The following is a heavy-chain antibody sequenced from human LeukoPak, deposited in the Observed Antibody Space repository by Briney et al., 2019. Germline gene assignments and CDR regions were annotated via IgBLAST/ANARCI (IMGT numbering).Heavy chain of an antibody. J-gene: IGHJ3*02. CDR3: ARYRPVTPLIKSAFDI. D-gene: IGHD3-16*02. CDR1: GDSISSSNW. V-gene: IGHV4-4*02. CDR2: IYHSGST. Sequence: PSGTLSLTCAVSGDSISSSNWWSWVRQPPGKGLQWMGEIYHSGSTNYNPSLKSRVTISVDKSKNQFSLKLSSVTAADTAVYYCARYRPVTPLIKSAFDIWGQGTMVTVSS.